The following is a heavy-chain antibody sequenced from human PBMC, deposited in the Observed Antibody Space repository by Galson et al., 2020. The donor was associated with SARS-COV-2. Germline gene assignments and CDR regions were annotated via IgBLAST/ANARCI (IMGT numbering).Heavy chain of an antibody. CDR2: IFSNDKK. D-gene: IGHD2-21*02. Sequence: SGPTLVKPTETLTLTCSVSGFSLSNSIMGVSWIRQPPGKALEWLAHIFSNDKKSYSTSLKSRLTISKDTSKSQVVLTVTNMDPVDTATYYCARARLTYGGYSVFNDYWGQGTLVTVSS. V-gene: IGHV2-26*01. J-gene: IGHJ4*02. CDR3: ARARLTYGGYSVFNDY. CDR1: GFSLSNSIMG.